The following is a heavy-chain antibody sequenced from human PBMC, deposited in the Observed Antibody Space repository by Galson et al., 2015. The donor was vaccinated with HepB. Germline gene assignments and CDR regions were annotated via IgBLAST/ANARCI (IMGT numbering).Heavy chain of an antibody. CDR1: GFSFSTYA. J-gene: IGHJ4*02. CDR2: ISDSGGST. D-gene: IGHD6-13*01. Sequence: SLRLSCAASGFSFSTYAMSWVRQAPGKGLEWVSGISDSGGSTYYAESVKGRFTISRDNSKNTLYLQMNSLRAEDTAVYYCGKDLLRAAVGLICDYWGQGTLVTVSS. V-gene: IGHV3-23*01. CDR3: GKDLLRAAVGLICDY.